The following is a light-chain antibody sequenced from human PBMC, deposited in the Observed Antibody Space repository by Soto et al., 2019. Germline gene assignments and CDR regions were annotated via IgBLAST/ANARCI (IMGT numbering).Light chain of an antibody. V-gene: IGKV3-11*01. Sequence: EIVLTQSPGTLSFSPGERATLSCRASQSVSINYVAWYQQRPGQAPRLLIYHTSNRATGIPARFSGSGSGTDFTLTISSLEPEDFAVYYCQQRSNWPRTFGQGTKVDIK. CDR2: HTS. CDR3: QQRSNWPRT. CDR1: QSVSIN. J-gene: IGKJ1*01.